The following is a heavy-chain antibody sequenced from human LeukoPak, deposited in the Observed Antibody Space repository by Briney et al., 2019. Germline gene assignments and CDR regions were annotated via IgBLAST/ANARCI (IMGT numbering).Heavy chain of an antibody. CDR1: GFTFSSYS. CDR3: ASTVTYGD. J-gene: IGHJ4*02. V-gene: IGHV3-48*01. Sequence: GGSLRLSCAASGFTFSSYSMNWVRRAPGKGLEWVSYISSSSSTIYYADSVKGRFTISRDNAKNSLYLQMNSLRAEDTAVYYCASTVTYGDWGQGTLVTVSS. D-gene: IGHD4-17*01. CDR2: ISSSSSTI.